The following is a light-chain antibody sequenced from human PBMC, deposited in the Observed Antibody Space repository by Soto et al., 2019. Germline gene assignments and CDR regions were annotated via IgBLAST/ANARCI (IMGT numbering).Light chain of an antibody. CDR2: FGS. V-gene: IGKV2-28*01. Sequence: EIVRTQSPLTLPVTPGEPASISCRSSQSLVYNNTYNYLDWYVQKPGQSPQLLVYFGSNRAPGVPDRFSGSGSGTDFTLKINRVEAEDVGTYYCMQALQSLTFGQGTRLEIK. J-gene: IGKJ5*01. CDR3: MQALQSLT. CDR1: QSLVYNNTYNY.